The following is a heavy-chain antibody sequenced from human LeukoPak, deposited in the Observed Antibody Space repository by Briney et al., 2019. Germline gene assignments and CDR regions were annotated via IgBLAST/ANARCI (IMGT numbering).Heavy chain of an antibody. CDR3: ARPSIAVAGIFYFDY. V-gene: IGHV1-2*02. J-gene: IGHJ4*02. Sequence: ASVKVSCKASGYTFTGYYIHWVRQAPGQGLEWMGWINPNTGGTNYAQNFQGRVTMTGDTSISTAYMELSRLRSDDTAVYYCARPSIAVAGIFYFDYWGQGTLVTVSS. D-gene: IGHD6-19*01. CDR2: INPNTGGT. CDR1: GYTFTGYY.